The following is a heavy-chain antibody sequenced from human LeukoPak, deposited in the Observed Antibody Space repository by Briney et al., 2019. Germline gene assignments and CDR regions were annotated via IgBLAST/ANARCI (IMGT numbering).Heavy chain of an antibody. J-gene: IGHJ3*01. Sequence: SETLSLTCTVSGGSINSHYWSWVRQPPGKGLVWIGYISYSGNTNYNPSLKSRVTISMHTSKNQLSLKLNSVTAADTAVYYCASLDSGSYLGRGAFDVWGQGTMVTVSS. CDR1: GGSINSHY. V-gene: IGHV4-59*11. D-gene: IGHD1-26*01. CDR3: ASLDSGSYLGRGAFDV. CDR2: ISYSGNT.